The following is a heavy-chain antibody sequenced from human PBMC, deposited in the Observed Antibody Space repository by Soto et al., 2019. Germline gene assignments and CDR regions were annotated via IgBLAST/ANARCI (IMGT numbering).Heavy chain of an antibody. Sequence: SETLSLTCTVSGGSISSYYWSWIRQPPGKGLEWIGYIYYSGSTNYNPSLKSRVTISVDTSKNQFSLKLSSVTAADTAVYYCARDLRSSGWFDPWGQGTLVTVSS. J-gene: IGHJ5*02. CDR2: IYYSGST. V-gene: IGHV4-59*01. CDR1: GGSISSYY. D-gene: IGHD3-10*01. CDR3: ARDLRSSGWFDP.